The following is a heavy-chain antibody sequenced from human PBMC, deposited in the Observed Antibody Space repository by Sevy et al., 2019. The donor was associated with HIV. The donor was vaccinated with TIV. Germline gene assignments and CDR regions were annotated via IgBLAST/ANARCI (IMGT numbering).Heavy chain of an antibody. Sequence: ASVKVSCKASGGTFSSYGISWVRQTPGQGLEWMGGIIPILGTVNYAQKFQGRVTITADESTKTAYMELSSLRSEDTAVYYCARGGGNGWYYFDYWGQETLVTVSS. D-gene: IGHD6-19*01. V-gene: IGHV1-69*13. CDR2: IIPILGTV. CDR1: GGTFSSYG. J-gene: IGHJ4*02. CDR3: ARGGGNGWYYFDY.